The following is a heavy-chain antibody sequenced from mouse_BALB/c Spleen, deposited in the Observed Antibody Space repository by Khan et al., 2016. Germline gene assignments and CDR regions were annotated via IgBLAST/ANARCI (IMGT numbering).Heavy chain of an antibody. CDR1: GHPFTTYW. CDR3: ARGSKVFDY. CDR2: IDPYDSET. Sequence: QVQLQQPGAELVRPGASVKLSCKASGHPFTTYWMNWFKQRPEQGLEWIGRIDPYDSETHYDQKFKDKAILTVDKSSSTACMQLSSLTSEDSAVYYCARGSKVFDYWGQGTTLTVSS. J-gene: IGHJ2*01. V-gene: IGHV1-52*01.